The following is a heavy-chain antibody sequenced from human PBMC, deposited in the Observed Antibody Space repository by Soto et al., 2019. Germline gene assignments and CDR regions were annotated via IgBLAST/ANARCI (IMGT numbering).Heavy chain of an antibody. Sequence: SETLSLTCTVSGGSITTYYWSWIRQPPGKGLEWIGYMFYSGSTNYNPSLKSRVTISVDTSKNQFSLKLSSVTAADTAVYYCARDYDSSGYYYQYWGQGTLVTVSS. CDR2: MFYSGST. V-gene: IGHV4-59*01. D-gene: IGHD3-22*01. J-gene: IGHJ4*02. CDR3: ARDYDSSGYYYQY. CDR1: GGSITTYY.